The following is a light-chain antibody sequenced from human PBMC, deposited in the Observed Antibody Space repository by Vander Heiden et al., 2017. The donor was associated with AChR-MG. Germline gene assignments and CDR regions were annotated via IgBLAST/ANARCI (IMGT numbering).Light chain of an antibody. V-gene: IGLV1-47*02. CDR1: DSNIGSHF. Sequence: QSVLAQPPSVSGTPGQRVTISCSGSDSNIGSHFVYWYQQLPGTAPTLRIVSNDQRPSGVPDRFLCSKSGTSDSPAISGLRPEDEGEYDCSTWHDSISARYVFGTGTKVTVL. CDR3: STWHDSISARYV. CDR2: SND. J-gene: IGLJ1*01.